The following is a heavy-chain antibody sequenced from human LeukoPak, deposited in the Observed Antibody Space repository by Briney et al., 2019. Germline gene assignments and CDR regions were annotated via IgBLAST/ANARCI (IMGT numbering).Heavy chain of an antibody. CDR2: ISSSSSYI. J-gene: IGHJ3*02. CDR1: GFTFSSYS. CDR3: ARGSSYLDDAFDI. D-gene: IGHD3-22*01. V-gene: IGHV3-21*01. Sequence: GGSLRLSCAASGFTFSSYSMNWVRQAPGKGLEWVSPISSSSSYIYYADSVKGRFTISRDNAKDSLYLQMNGLRAEDTAVYYCARGSSYLDDAFDIWGQGAMVTVSS.